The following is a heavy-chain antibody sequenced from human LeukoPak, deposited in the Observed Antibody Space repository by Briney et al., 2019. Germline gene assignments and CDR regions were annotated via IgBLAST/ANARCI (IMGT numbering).Heavy chain of an antibody. CDR3: ARGGGVAGTPYNPYDY. CDR1: GGSISSYS. Sequence: PSETLSLTCTVSGGSISSYSWSWIRQPPGKGLEWIGYIYYSGSTNYNPSLKSRVTISVDTSKNQFSLKLSSVTAADTAVYYCARGGGVAGTPYNPYDYWGQGTLVTVSS. J-gene: IGHJ4*02. V-gene: IGHV4-59*01. CDR2: IYYSGST. D-gene: IGHD6-19*01.